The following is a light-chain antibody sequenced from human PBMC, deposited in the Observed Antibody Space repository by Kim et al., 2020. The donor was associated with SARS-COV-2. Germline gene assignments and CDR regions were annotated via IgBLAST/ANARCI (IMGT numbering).Light chain of an antibody. CDR1: QSITRW. Sequence: SASGRDRVTMTCRASQSITRWFAWYQQKPGKAPKLLIYDASSLKRGVPSRFSGSVSGTEFTLTISSLQPDDFATYYCHQYNSYSHTFGEETKLEI. CDR3: HQYNSYSHT. V-gene: IGKV1-5*01. CDR2: DAS. J-gene: IGKJ2*01.